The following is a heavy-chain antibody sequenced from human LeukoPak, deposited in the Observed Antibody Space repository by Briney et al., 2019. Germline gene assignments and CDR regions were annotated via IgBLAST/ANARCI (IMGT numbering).Heavy chain of an antibody. J-gene: IGHJ4*02. CDR2: LSNTGSDI. CDR3: ARGHWGLDC. CDR1: GFTLSNHY. Sequence: PGGSLRLSCTVSGFTLSNHYMTWIRQAPGKGLEYISYLSNTGSDIFYADSAKGRFSISRDNAKNSLYLQMNSLRAEDTAVYYCARGHWGLDCWGQGTLVTVSS. D-gene: IGHD7-27*01. V-gene: IGHV3-11*01.